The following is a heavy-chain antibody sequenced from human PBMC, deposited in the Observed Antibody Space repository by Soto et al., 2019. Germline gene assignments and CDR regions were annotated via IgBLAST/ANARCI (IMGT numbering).Heavy chain of an antibody. D-gene: IGHD2-2*01. CDR3: ARISSSTSRDAKGPNWFDP. Sequence: ASVKVSCKASGYTFTGYYMHWLRQAPGQGLEWMGWINPNSGGTNYAQKFQGRVTMTRDTSISTAYMELSRLRSDDTAVYYCARISSSTSRDAKGPNWFDPWGQGTLVTVSS. CDR1: GYTFTGYY. V-gene: IGHV1-2*02. J-gene: IGHJ5*02. CDR2: INPNSGGT.